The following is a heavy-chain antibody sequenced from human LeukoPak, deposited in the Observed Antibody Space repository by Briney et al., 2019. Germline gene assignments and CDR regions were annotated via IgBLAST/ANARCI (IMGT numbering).Heavy chain of an antibody. V-gene: IGHV1-2*02. Sequence: ASVKVSCKASGYTFTGYYMHWVRQAPGQGLEWMGWINPNSGGTNYAQKFQGRVTMTRDTSISTAYMELSRLRSDDTAVYYCARGLSISIAVAALGYYYGMDVWGQGTTVTVSS. D-gene: IGHD6-19*01. CDR1: GYTFTGYY. CDR3: ARGLSISIAVAALGYYYGMDV. J-gene: IGHJ6*02. CDR2: INPNSGGT.